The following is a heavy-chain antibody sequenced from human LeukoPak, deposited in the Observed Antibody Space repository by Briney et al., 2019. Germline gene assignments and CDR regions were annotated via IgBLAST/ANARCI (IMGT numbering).Heavy chain of an antibody. CDR1: GVTVSSNY. V-gene: IGHV3-53*01. J-gene: IGHJ4*02. CDR3: ARDRPGIAAAGV. CDR2: IYSGGST. D-gene: IGHD6-13*01. Sequence: PGGSLRLSCAASGVTVSSNYMSWVRQAPGKGLEWVSVIYSGGSTYYADSVKGRFTISRDNSKNTLYLQMNSLRAEDTAVYYCARDRPGIAAAGVWGQGTLVTVSS.